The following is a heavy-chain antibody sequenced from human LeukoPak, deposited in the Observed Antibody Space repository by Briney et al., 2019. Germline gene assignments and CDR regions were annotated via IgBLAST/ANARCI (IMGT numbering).Heavy chain of an antibody. V-gene: IGHV3-21*06. CDR2: INWGSNHI. J-gene: IGHJ4*02. D-gene: IGHD6-19*01. CDR1: GYTLRSYS. Sequence: GGFLRLFCTASGYTLRSYSSSWVREAPGKGLEWVSSINWGSNHIYYADAVQGRFTISRDNAKNSLYLQMNSLRAEDTAIYYCARDNSGWSRDYWGQGTLVTVSS. CDR3: ARDNSGWSRDY.